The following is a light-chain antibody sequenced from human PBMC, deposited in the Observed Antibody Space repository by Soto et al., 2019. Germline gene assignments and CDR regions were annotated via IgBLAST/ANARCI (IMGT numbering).Light chain of an antibody. CDR2: GAS. V-gene: IGKV3-15*01. CDR1: QSVGSH. CDR3: QQYNYWSLT. Sequence: EIVMTQSPATLSVSPGERATLSCRASQSVGSHLAWYQQKPGQAPRLLIYGASTGATGIPARFSGSGSGTDFTITISRLQSEDFAVYYCQQYNYWSLTFGPGTKVHIK. J-gene: IGKJ3*01.